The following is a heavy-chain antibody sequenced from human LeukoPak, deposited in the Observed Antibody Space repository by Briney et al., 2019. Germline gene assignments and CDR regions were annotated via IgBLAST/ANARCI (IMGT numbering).Heavy chain of an antibody. Sequence: HPGGSLRLSCAASGFTVSSNYMSWVRQAPGKGLEWVSVIYSGGSTYYADSVKGRFTISRDNSKNTLYLQMNSLRAEDTAVYYCANVGYSYGLNYFDYWGQGTLVTVSS. D-gene: IGHD5-18*01. V-gene: IGHV3-66*01. CDR3: ANVGYSYGLNYFDY. CDR2: IYSGGST. CDR1: GFTVSSNY. J-gene: IGHJ4*02.